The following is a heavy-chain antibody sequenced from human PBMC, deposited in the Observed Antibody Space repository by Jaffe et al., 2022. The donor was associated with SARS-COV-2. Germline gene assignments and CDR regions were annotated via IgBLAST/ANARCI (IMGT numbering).Heavy chain of an antibody. V-gene: IGHV3-30*04. CDR1: GFTFSSYA. Sequence: QVQLVESGGGVVQPGRSLRLSCAASGFTFSSYAMHWVRQAPGKGLEWVAVISYDGSNKYYADSVKGRFTISRDNSKNTLYLQMNSLRAEDTAVYYCARPETYYYGSGSMGYWGQGTLVTVSS. D-gene: IGHD3-10*01. CDR2: ISYDGSNK. J-gene: IGHJ4*02. CDR3: ARPETYYYGSGSMGY.